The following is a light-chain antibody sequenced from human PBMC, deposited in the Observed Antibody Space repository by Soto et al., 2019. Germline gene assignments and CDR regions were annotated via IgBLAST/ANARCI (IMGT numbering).Light chain of an antibody. CDR3: QQYGSSTTTYT. Sequence: EIVLTQSPGTLSLSPGERATLSCRASQSVSSSYLAWYQQKPGQAPRLLIYGASSRATGIPDRFSGSGSGTDFTLTISRLEPEAFAVYSCQQYGSSTTTYTFGQGTKLEIK. J-gene: IGKJ2*01. CDR1: QSVSSSY. V-gene: IGKV3-20*01. CDR2: GAS.